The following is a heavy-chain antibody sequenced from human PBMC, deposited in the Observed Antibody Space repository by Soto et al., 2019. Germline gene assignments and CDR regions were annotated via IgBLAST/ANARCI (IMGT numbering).Heavy chain of an antibody. CDR2: IYYRGST. CDR3: AKYLGGSYSPIDY. D-gene: IGHD2-15*01. Sequence: QLQLQESGPGLVKPSETLSLSCTISGGSINRGNYYWGWSRQPPGKGLEWIGSIYYRGSTYYRPSLKRRVTVSVDTSKNQFYLELSSVTAADTAVYYCAKYLGGSYSPIDYWGQGTLVTVSS. J-gene: IGHJ4*02. V-gene: IGHV4-39*01. CDR1: GGSINRGNYY.